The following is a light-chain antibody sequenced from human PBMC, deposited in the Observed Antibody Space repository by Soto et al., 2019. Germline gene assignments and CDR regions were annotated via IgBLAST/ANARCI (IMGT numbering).Light chain of an antibody. Sequence: SPDTLTVSPGERATLSCRASQSVSNNYLAWYQQKPGQAPRLLIYGASSRATGIPDRFSGSGSGTDFTLTISRLEPEDFAVYYCQQYGSSPRTFGQGTKVDIK. V-gene: IGKV3-20*01. CDR1: QSVSNNY. CDR2: GAS. J-gene: IGKJ1*01. CDR3: QQYGSSPRT.